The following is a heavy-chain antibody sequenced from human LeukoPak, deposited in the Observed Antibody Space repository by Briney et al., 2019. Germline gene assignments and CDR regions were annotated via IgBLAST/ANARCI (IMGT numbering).Heavy chain of an antibody. CDR2: IIPIFGTA. CDR3: AREGYDILTGYYRYNWFDP. Sequence: SVKVSCKASGGTFSSYAISWVRQAPGQGREWMGGIIPIFGTANYAQKFQGRVTITTDESTSTAYMELRSLRSEDTAVYYCAREGYDILTGYYRYNWFDPWGQGTLVTVSS. J-gene: IGHJ5*02. D-gene: IGHD3-9*01. CDR1: GGTFSSYA. V-gene: IGHV1-69*05.